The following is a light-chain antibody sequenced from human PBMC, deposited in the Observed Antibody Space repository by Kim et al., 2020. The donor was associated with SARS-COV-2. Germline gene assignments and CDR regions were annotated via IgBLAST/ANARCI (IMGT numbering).Light chain of an antibody. V-gene: IGLV1-40*01. Sequence: RCTTSGSARTSNLAAGYDGVWYHQIPGGTPNLLMYGNINRPTGVPARFSGSKSGTSAALSITGLQAEDEDDYYCQTYDRSLSGHVLFGGGTKLTVL. CDR2: GNI. CDR3: QTYDRSLSGHVL. J-gene: IGLJ2*01. CDR1: TSNLAAGYD.